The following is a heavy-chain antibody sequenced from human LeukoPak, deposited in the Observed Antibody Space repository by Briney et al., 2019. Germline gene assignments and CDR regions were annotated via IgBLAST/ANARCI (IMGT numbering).Heavy chain of an antibody. J-gene: IGHJ4*02. CDR2: IDFSVNT. Sequence: PETLSLSRTVPGGTIRSSVSYWGWIRHPPGKWLGWHGSIDFSVNTYYRSSLKSRITISVDTSKNHFSLKLTSVTAADTAVYYCARHGALASGSYSIHSWGQGTLVTVSS. D-gene: IGHD1-26*01. CDR3: ARHGALASGSYSIHS. V-gene: IGHV4-39*01. CDR1: GGTIRSSVSY.